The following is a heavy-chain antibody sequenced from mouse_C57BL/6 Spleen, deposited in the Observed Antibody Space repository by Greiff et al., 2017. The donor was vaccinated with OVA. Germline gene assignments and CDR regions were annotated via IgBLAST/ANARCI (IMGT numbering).Heavy chain of an antibody. V-gene: IGHV1-64*01. CDR2: IHPNSGST. D-gene: IGHD2-2*01. Sequence: VQLQQPGAELVKPGASVKLSCKASGYTFTSYWMHWVKQRPGQGLEWIGMIHPNSGSTNYNEKFKSKATLTVAKSSSTAYMQLSSLTSEDSAVYDCAASTIVRMGYYALDYWGQGTAVTVSS. CDR1: GYTFTSYW. CDR3: AASTIVRMGYYALDY. J-gene: IGHJ4*01.